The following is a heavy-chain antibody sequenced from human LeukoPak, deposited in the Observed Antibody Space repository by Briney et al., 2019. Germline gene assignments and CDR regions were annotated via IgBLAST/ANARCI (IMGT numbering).Heavy chain of an antibody. CDR3: ARAQTYGDSRLLLDY. CDR2: INWNGGST. V-gene: IGHV3-20*04. D-gene: IGHD2-21*02. Sequence: GGSLRLSCAASGFTFDDYGMSWVRQAPGRGLEWVSGINWNGGSTGYADSVEGRFTISRDNAKNSQYLQMNSLRVEDTALYYCARAQTYGDSRLLLDYWGQGTLVTVSS. CDR1: GFTFDDYG. J-gene: IGHJ4*02.